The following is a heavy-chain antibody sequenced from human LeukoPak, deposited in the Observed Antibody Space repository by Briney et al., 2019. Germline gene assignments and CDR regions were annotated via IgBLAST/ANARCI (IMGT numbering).Heavy chain of an antibody. V-gene: IGHV4-34*01. J-gene: IGHJ6*02. Sequence: SETLSLTCAVYGGSFSGYYWSWIRQPPGKGLEWIGEINHSGSTNYNPSLKSRVTISVDTSKNQFSLKLSSVTAADTAVYYCARGRLSVRGVRNYCYYGMDVWGQGTTVTVSS. CDR2: INHSGST. D-gene: IGHD3-10*01. CDR3: ARGRLSVRGVRNYCYYGMDV. CDR1: GGSFSGYY.